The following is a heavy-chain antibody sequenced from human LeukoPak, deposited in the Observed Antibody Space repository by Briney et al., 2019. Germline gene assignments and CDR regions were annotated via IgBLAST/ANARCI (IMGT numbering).Heavy chain of an antibody. CDR3: GREGLDY. J-gene: IGHJ4*02. CDR1: GYTFTNYD. Sequence: ASVKVSCKAAGYTFTNYDINWVRQATGQGLEWVGYMNPNSGNSAYAQKFQGRVSITTSASISTAYMEVSGLRSEDTAPHYCGREGLDYWGQGTLVTVSS. CDR2: MNPNSGNS. V-gene: IGHV1-8*03.